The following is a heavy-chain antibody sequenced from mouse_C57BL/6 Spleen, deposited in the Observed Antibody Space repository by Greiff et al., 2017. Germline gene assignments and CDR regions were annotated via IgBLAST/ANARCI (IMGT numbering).Heavy chain of an antibody. J-gene: IGHJ2*01. V-gene: IGHV5-4*01. CDR1: GFTFSSYA. Sequence: EVKVVESGGGLVKPGGSLKLSCAASGFTFSSYAMSWVRQTPEKRLEWVATISDGGSYTYYPDNVKGRFTISRDNAKNNLYLQMSHLKSEDTAMYYCAREGGNWDENYWGQGTTLTVSS. CDR3: AREGGNWDENY. CDR2: ISDGGSYT. D-gene: IGHD4-1*01.